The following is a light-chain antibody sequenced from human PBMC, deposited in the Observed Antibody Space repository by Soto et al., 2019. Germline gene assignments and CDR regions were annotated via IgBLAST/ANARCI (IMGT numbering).Light chain of an antibody. CDR1: SSNIGGNY. CDR3: AAWDDSLSGVV. V-gene: IGLV1-47*01. CDR2: RNN. Sequence: QSVPTQPPSASGTPGQRVTISCSGSSSNIGGNYVYWYQQVPGTAPKLLIYRNNERPSGVPDRFSGSKSGTSASLAIIGLRSEDEAEYYCAAWDDSLSGVVIGGGTKVTVL. J-gene: IGLJ3*02.